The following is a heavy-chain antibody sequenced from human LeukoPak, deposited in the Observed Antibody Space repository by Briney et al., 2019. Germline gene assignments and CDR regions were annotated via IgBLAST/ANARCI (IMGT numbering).Heavy chain of an antibody. Sequence: GGSLRLSCAASGFTFSSYSMNWVRQAPGKGLEWVSSISSSYIYYADSVKGRFTISRDNAKNSLYLQMNSLRAEDTAVYYCARAPRYDSSGYYAYWGQGTLVTVSS. J-gene: IGHJ4*02. CDR1: GFTFSSYS. D-gene: IGHD3-22*01. CDR3: ARAPRYDSSGYYAY. V-gene: IGHV3-21*01. CDR2: ISSSYI.